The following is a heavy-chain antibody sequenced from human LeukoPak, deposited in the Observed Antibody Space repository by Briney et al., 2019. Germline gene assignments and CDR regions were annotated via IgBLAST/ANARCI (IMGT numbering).Heavy chain of an antibody. CDR2: IYTSGST. CDR3: ARTVTGTTWFDP. Sequence: SETLSLTCTVSGGSISSGSYYWSWIRQPAGKGLEWIGRIYTSGSTNYNPSLKSRVTISVDTSKNQFSLKLSSVTAADTAVYYCARTVTGTTWFDPWGQGTLDTVSS. V-gene: IGHV4-61*02. J-gene: IGHJ5*02. CDR1: GGSISSGSYY. D-gene: IGHD1-7*01.